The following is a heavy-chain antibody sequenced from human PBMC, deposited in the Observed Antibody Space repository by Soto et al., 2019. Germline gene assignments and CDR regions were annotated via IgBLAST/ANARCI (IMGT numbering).Heavy chain of an antibody. CDR2: IFSNDEK. D-gene: IGHD6-19*01. CDR3: ARMGGGSIAVAGFDY. J-gene: IGHJ4*02. Sequence: QVTLKESGPVLVKPTETLTLTCTVSGFSLSNARMGVSWIRQPPGKALEWLAHIFSNDEKSYSTSLKSRLTIPKDPPKSQVGLTMTNRDPGDTTQYYRARMGGGSIAVAGFDYWGQGTLVTVSS. CDR1: GFSLSNARMG. V-gene: IGHV2-26*01.